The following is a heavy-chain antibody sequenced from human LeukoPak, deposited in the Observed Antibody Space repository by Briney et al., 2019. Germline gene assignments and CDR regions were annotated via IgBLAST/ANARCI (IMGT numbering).Heavy chain of an antibody. CDR2: ITGNGGST. CDR1: GFTFSNYA. CDR3: ARGPSGVFYMDV. J-gene: IGHJ6*03. V-gene: IGHV3-64*01. D-gene: IGHD3-10*01. Sequence: QPGRSLRLSCAASGFTFSNYAMHWVRQAPGKGLEYVSAITGNGGSTYRANSVRGRFTISRDNSKNTVYLQMGSLRAEDMAVYYCARGPSGVFYMDVWGKGTTVTVSS.